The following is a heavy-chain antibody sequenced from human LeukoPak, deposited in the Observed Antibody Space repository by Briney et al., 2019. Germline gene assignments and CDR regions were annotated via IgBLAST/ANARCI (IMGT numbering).Heavy chain of an antibody. J-gene: IGHJ4*02. CDR3: VGEYGSGSYYPSMRSRLATAY. Sequence: GGSLRLSCAASGFTVSSNYMSWVRQAPGKGLEWVSVIYNGGSTYYSDSVKGRFTISRDNSKNTLYLQMNSLRAEDTAVYYCVGEYGSGSYYPSMRSRLATAYCGWGTLIIVSS. D-gene: IGHD3-10*01. V-gene: IGHV3-66*01. CDR2: IYNGGST. CDR1: GFTVSSNY.